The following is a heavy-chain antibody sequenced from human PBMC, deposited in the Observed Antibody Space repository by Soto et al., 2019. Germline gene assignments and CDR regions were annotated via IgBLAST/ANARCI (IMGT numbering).Heavy chain of an antibody. CDR2: ISGGGSGA. V-gene: IGHV3-23*01. D-gene: IGHD2-15*01. J-gene: IGHJ4*02. CDR1: GFTFSDHA. CDR3: EIDFRWYTY. Sequence: EVQLLESGGGLVQPGGSLRLSCTASGFTFSDHAMTWVRQAPGKGLEWLSGISGGGSGAYYADSVKGRFTVSRANSNNPLFLQKDSLRVEDTAVYECEIDFRWYTYRGQGTLFTVSS.